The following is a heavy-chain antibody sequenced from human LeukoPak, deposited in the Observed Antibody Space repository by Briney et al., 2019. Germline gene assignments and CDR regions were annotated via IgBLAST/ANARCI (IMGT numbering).Heavy chain of an antibody. Sequence: ASVKVSCKASGGTFSSYAISWVRQAPGQGLEWMGGIIPIFGTANYAQKFQGRVTITADESTSTAYMELSSLRSEDTAVYYCARAGDIVVVPAAMGWSDPWGQGTLVTVSS. D-gene: IGHD2-2*01. CDR1: GGTFSSYA. CDR3: ARAGDIVVVPAAMGWSDP. CDR2: IIPIFGTA. J-gene: IGHJ5*02. V-gene: IGHV1-69*01.